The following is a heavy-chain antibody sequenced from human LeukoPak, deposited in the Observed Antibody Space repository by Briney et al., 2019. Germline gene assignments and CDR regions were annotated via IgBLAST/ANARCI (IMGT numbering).Heavy chain of an antibody. D-gene: IGHD1-26*01. CDR1: GYSFTNFY. V-gene: IGHV1-46*01. J-gene: IGHJ4*02. CDR2: INPSGGST. CDR3: ARALRWTSGSLYYFGY. Sequence: ASVKVSCKASGYSFTNFYIHWVRQAPGQGLEWMGIINPSGGSTNYAQKFQGRVTMTSDTSASTVYMELSSLRSEDTAVYYCARALRWTSGSLYYFGYWGQGTLVTVSS.